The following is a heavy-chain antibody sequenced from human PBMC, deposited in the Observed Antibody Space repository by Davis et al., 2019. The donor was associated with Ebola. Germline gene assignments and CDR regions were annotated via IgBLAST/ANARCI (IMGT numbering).Heavy chain of an antibody. CDR3: ARGAVTTRDWYFDL. J-gene: IGHJ2*01. Sequence: GGSLRLSCAASGFTFSSYSMNWVRQAPGKGLEWVSYISSSSSTIYYADSVKGRFTISRDNAKNSLYLQMNSLRAEDTAVYYCARGAVTTRDWYFDLWGRGTLVTVSS. CDR2: ISSSSSTI. CDR1: GFTFSSYS. V-gene: IGHV3-48*04. D-gene: IGHD4-17*01.